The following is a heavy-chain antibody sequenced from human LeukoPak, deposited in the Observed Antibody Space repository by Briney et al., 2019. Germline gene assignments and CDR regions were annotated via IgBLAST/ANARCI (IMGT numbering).Heavy chain of an antibody. CDR1: GASISSSY. D-gene: IGHD3-22*01. Sequence: SGTLSFTCTVSGASISSSYWSWVRQPPGKRLEWIGFIYYNGNTNSNPSLKSRVTISVDTSKNQFSLKLTSVTAADTAVYYCVRGNYDNRGYSNAFDIWGQGAMVTVSS. J-gene: IGHJ3*02. CDR2: IYYNGNT. V-gene: IGHV4-59*01. CDR3: VRGNYDNRGYSNAFDI.